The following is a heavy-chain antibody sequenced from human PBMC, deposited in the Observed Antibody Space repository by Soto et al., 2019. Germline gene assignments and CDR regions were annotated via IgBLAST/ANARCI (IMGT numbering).Heavy chain of an antibody. CDR1: GFTFSSYA. V-gene: IGHV3-30-3*01. J-gene: IGHJ4*02. CDR2: ISYDGSNK. D-gene: IGHD4-17*01. CDR3: AREGDYGDYLQPLDY. Sequence: QVQLVESGGGVVQPGRSLRLSCAASGFTFSSYAMHWVCQAPGKGLEWVAVISYDGSNKYYADSVKGRFTISRDNSKNTLYLQMNSLRAEDTAVYYCAREGDYGDYLQPLDYWGQGTLVTVSS.